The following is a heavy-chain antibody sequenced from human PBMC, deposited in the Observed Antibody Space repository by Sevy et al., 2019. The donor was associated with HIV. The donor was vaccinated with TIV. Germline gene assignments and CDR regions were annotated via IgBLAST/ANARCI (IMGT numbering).Heavy chain of an antibody. CDR2: IKKDGSEK. D-gene: IGHD2-2*01. CDR1: GFTFSNYW. Sequence: GGSLRLSCAASGFTFSNYWMSWVRQAPGKGLEWVANIKKDGSEKYYVDSVKGQFTISRDNAKNSLFLQMNSLRAEDTALYYCARDCSSTSCLWGLDVWGQGTTVTVSS. J-gene: IGHJ6*02. V-gene: IGHV3-7*03. CDR3: ARDCSSTSCLWGLDV.